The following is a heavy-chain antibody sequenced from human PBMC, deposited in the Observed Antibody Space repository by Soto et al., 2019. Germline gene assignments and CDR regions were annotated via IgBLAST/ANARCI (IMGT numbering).Heavy chain of an antibody. Sequence: GSVKGCCKASGYTFTRYYMHWVRPAPGQGLEWMGWINPNSGGTNYAQKFQGWVTMTRDTSISTAYVELSRLRSDDTAVYYCARESTAWYYYDSSGYPTPDFDYWGQGTLVTVSS. CDR3: ARESTAWYYYDSSGYPTPDFDY. D-gene: IGHD3-22*01. CDR2: INPNSGGT. V-gene: IGHV1-2*04. CDR1: GYTFTRYY. J-gene: IGHJ4*02.